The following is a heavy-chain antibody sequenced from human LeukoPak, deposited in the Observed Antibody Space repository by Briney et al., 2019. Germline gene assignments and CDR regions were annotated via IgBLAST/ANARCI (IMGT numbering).Heavy chain of an antibody. J-gene: IGHJ6*02. CDR1: GYTFTSYD. CDR2: MNPNSGNT. D-gene: IGHD2-2*01. V-gene: IGHV1-8*01. CDR3: ARGAYCSSTSRGYYYYYYGMDV. Sequence: ASVKVYCKASGYTFTSYDLNWVRQATGQALEWMGWMNPNSGNTGYAQKFQGRVTMTRSTSISTAYIELSSLRSEDTAVYYCARGAYCSSTSRGYYYYYYGMDVWGQGPTVTVS.